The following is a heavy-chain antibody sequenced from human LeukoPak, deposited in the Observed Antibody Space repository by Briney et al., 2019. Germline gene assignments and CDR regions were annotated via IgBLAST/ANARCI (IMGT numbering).Heavy chain of an antibody. CDR2: INHSGST. CDR1: GGSISSSNW. V-gene: IGHV4-4*02. J-gene: IGHJ4*02. Sequence: SETLSLTCAVSGGSISSSNWWSWVRQPPGKGLEWIGEINHSGSTNYNPSLKSRVTISVDTSKNQFSLKLSSVTAADTAVYYCASAYDSSGYSHYFDYWGQGTLVTVSS. CDR3: ASAYDSSGYSHYFDY. D-gene: IGHD3-22*01.